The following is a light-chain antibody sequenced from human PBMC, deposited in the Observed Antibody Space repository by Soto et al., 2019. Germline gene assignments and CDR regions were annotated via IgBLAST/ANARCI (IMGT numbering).Light chain of an antibody. J-gene: IGLJ3*02. Sequence: QSVLTQPPSASGTPGQRVSISCSGGSYNVGKNLVYWYQQRPGTAPKLIVFKSNQRPSGVPDRFSGSSSGSSASLAISGLRSGDEADYFCAAWDDSLSAWVFGGGTKLTVL. CDR3: AAWDDSLSAWV. CDR2: KSN. CDR1: SYNVGKNL. V-gene: IGLV1-47*01.